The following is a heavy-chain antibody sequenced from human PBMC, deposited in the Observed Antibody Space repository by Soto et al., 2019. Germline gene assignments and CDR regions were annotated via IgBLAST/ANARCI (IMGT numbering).Heavy chain of an antibody. Sequence: ASVKVCCKDSGYTFTSYALRWVRQAPGQRLEWMGWINAGNGNTKYSQKFQGRVTITRDTSASTAYMELSSLRSEDTAVYYCARVAIVGPLDYWGQGTLVTSPQ. J-gene: IGHJ4*02. CDR1: GYTFTSYA. D-gene: IGHD1-26*01. CDR2: INAGNGNT. V-gene: IGHV1-3*01. CDR3: ARVAIVGPLDY.